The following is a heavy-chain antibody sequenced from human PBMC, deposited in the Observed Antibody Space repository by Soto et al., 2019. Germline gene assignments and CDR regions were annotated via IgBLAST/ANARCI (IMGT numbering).Heavy chain of an antibody. CDR1: GFTFSSYS. V-gene: IGHV3-21*01. CDR2: ISSSSYI. D-gene: IGHD3-3*01. J-gene: IGHJ6*02. Sequence: PWGSLRLSCAASGFTFSSYSMNWVRQAPGKGLEWVSSISSSSYIYYADSVKGRFTISRDNAKNSLYLQMNSLRAEDTAVYYCARVTGGSVLRFLEWAYYYYGMDVWGQGTTVTVSS. CDR3: ARVTGGSVLRFLEWAYYYYGMDV.